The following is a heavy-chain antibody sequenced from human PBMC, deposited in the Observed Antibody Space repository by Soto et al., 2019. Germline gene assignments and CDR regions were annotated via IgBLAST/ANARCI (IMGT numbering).Heavy chain of an antibody. V-gene: IGHV3-7*03. CDR1: GFTFSSYW. CDR2: TKQDGSEK. Sequence: PGGSLRLSCAASGFTFSSYWMSWARQAPGKGLEWVANTKQDGSEKYYVDSVKGRFTISRDNAKNSLYLQMNSLRAEDTAVYYCARDTHSSSWSPFDYWGQGTLVTVSS. CDR3: ARDTHSSSWSPFDY. D-gene: IGHD6-13*01. J-gene: IGHJ4*02.